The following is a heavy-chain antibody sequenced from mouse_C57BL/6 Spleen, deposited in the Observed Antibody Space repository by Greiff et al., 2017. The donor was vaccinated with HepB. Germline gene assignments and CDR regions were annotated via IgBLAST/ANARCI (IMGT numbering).Heavy chain of an antibody. V-gene: IGHV1-62-2*01. CDR3: ARHASDDDGTYAMDY. D-gene: IGHD1-1*01. CDR2: FYPGSGSI. CDR1: GYTFTEYT. J-gene: IGHJ4*01. Sequence: VKLQESGAELVKPGASVKLSCKASGYTFTEYTIHWVKQRSGQGLEWIGWFYPGSGSIKYNEKFKDKATLTADKSSSTAYMELSSLTSEDSAVYFGARHASDDDGTYAMDYWGQGTSVTVSS.